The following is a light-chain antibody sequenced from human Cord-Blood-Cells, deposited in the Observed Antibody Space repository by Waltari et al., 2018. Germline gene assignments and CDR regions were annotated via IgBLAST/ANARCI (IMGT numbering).Light chain of an antibody. V-gene: IGKV1-39*01. CDR2: AAS. J-gene: IGKJ5*01. Sequence: GDRVTITCRASQSISSYLNWYQQKPGKAPKLLIYAASSLQSGVPSSFSGSGSGTDFTLTISSLQPEDFATYYCQQSYSTFITFGQGTRLEIK. CDR1: QSISSY. CDR3: QQSYSTFIT.